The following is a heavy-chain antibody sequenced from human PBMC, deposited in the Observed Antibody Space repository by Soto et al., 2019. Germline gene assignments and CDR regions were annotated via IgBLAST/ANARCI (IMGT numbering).Heavy chain of an antibody. CDR1: GYTFSKFW. CDR2: IYPGDYET. J-gene: IGHJ4*02. D-gene: IGHD6-13*01. Sequence: LMISCQCSGYTFSKFWIAWVRQLPGKGLEWMGIIYPGDYETRYSPSFHGKVTISADRSIGTAYLQWSSLEASDSAFYFCARSPRSSPYFDDWGQGALVIVSS. CDR3: ARSPRSSPYFDD. V-gene: IGHV5-51*01.